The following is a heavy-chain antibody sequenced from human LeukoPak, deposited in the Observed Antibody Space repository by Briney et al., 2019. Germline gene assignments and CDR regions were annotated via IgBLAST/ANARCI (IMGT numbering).Heavy chain of an antibody. V-gene: IGHV4-59*12. CDR3: ARLRRYNYYDSSGYLDY. J-gene: IGHJ4*02. D-gene: IGHD3-22*01. CDR1: GGSISSYY. CDR2: IYYSGST. Sequence: SETLSLTCTVSGGSISSYYWSWIRQPPGKGLEWIGYIYYSGSTNYNPSLKSRVTISVDTSKNQFSLKLSSVTAADTAVYYCARLRRYNYYDSSGYLDYWGQGTLVTVSS.